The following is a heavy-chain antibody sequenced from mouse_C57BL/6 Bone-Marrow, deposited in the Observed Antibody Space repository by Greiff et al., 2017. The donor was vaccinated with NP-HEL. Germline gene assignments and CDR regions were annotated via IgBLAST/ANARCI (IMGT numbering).Heavy chain of an antibody. J-gene: IGHJ2*01. V-gene: IGHV1-61*01. D-gene: IGHD2-1*01. CDR1: GYTFTSYW. CDR2: IYPSDSET. Sequence: VQLQQPGAELVRPGSSVKLSCKASGYTFTSYWMDWVKQRPGQGLEWIGNIYPSDSETHYNQKFKDKATLTVDKSSSTAYMLLSSLTSEDSAGYYCARERDLLWYPYYFDYWCQGTTLTVSS. CDR3: ARERDLLWYPYYFDY.